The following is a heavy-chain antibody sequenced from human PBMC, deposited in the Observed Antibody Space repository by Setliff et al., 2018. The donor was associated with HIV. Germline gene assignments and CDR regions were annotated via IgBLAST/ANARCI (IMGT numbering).Heavy chain of an antibody. CDR2: IYYSGST. V-gene: IGHV4-39*01. CDR1: GASISNSNSY. J-gene: IGHJ6*03. D-gene: IGHD6-13*01. CDR3: ARHWYRPGSSLIFYYYYMDL. Sequence: PSETLSLTCTVSGASISNSNSYWGWISQPPGKRLEWLGSIYYSGSTSYNPSLSMRLTVSVDTSKNQASMRLSSLTAADTAVYYCARHWYRPGSSLIFYYYYMDLWGEGTTVTVSS.